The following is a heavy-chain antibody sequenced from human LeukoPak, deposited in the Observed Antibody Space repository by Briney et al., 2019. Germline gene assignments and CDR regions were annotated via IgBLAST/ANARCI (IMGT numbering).Heavy chain of an antibody. Sequence: SETLSLTCAVYGGSFSGYYWSWIRQAPGKGLEWSGEINHSGSTNYNPSLKSRVTISVDTAKNQFSLKLSSVTAADTAVYYCARSRKYYYYGMDVWGQGTTVTVSS. CDR1: GGSFSGYY. V-gene: IGHV4-34*01. J-gene: IGHJ6*02. CDR2: INHSGST. CDR3: ARSRKYYYYGMDV.